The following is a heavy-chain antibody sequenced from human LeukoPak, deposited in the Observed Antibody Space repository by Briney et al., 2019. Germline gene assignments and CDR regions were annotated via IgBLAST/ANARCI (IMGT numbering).Heavy chain of an antibody. CDR1: GYSFTSYW. Sequence: GEALKISCKGSGYSFTSYWIGWVRRMPGKGLEWMGIIYPGDSDTSYSPSFQGQVTISADKSISTAYLQWSSLKASDTAMYYCARRRVPAATYYYYYGMDVWGQGTTVTVSS. J-gene: IGHJ6*02. CDR2: IYPGDSDT. D-gene: IGHD2-2*01. CDR3: ARRRVPAATYYYYYGMDV. V-gene: IGHV5-51*01.